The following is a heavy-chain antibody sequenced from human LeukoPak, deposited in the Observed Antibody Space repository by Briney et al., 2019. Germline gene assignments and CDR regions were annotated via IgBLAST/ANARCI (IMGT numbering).Heavy chain of an antibody. V-gene: IGHV3-33*01. J-gene: IGHJ4*02. CDR2: IWYDGSNK. Sequence: GRSLRLFCAASGFAFSSYGMHWVRQAPGKGLEWVAVIWYDGSNKYYADSVKGRFTISRDNSKNTLYLQMNSLRAEDTAVYYCARDPGDSSGYYPFHFDYWGQGTLVTVSS. CDR3: ARDPGDSSGYYPFHFDY. CDR1: GFAFSSYG. D-gene: IGHD3-22*01.